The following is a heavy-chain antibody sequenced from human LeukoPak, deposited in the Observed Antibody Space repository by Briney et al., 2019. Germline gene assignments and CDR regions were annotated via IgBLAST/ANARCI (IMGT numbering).Heavy chain of an antibody. J-gene: IGHJ4*02. D-gene: IGHD4-17*01. V-gene: IGHV3-23*01. Sequence: GGSLRLSCAASGFTFSDYYMSWVRQAPGKGLEWVSSVSGSGDGTYYADSVKGRFTISRDNSKKTLDLHMDSLRAEDTAVYYCAKERLGGNYGDYAVDSWGQGTMVTVSS. CDR2: VSGSGDGT. CDR1: GFTFSDYY. CDR3: AKERLGGNYGDYAVDS.